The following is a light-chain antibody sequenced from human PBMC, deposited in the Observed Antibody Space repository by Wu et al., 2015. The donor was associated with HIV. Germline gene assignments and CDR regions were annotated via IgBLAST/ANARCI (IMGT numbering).Light chain of an antibody. V-gene: IGKV3-20*01. CDR2: GAS. J-gene: IGKJ1*01. CDR3: HQYGSSPQT. CDR1: QSVSSY. Sequence: EIVLTQSPATLSLSPGERATLSCRASQSVSSYLAWYQQKPGQAPRLLIYGASSRAIGIPDTFSGSGSGTDFTLTINRLGPEDFAVYYCHQYGSSPQTFGQGTTVEVK.